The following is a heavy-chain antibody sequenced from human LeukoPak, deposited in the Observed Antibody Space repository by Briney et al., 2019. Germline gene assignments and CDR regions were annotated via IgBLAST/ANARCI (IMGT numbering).Heavy chain of an antibody. CDR3: ARIQRDIVVVPAAIRDYYYYYMDV. D-gene: IGHD2-2*02. Sequence: ESLKISCKGSGYSFTSYWIGWVRQMPGKGLEWMGIIYPGDSDTRHSPSFQGQVTISADKSISTAYLQWSSLKASDTAMYYCARIQRDIVVVPAAIRDYYYYYMDVWGKGTTVTVSS. J-gene: IGHJ6*03. CDR1: GYSFTSYW. V-gene: IGHV5-51*01. CDR2: IYPGDSDT.